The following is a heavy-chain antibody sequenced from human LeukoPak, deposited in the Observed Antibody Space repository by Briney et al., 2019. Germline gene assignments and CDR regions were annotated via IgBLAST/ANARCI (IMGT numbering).Heavy chain of an antibody. CDR3: ARDHKGNGYSLDY. Sequence: GGSLRLSCAASGFTFSSYSMNWVRQAPGKGLEWVSCISSSSSYIYYADSVKGRFTISRDNAKNSLYLQVNSLRAEDTAVYYCARDHKGNGYSLDYWGQGTLVTVSS. V-gene: IGHV3-21*01. CDR1: GFTFSSYS. J-gene: IGHJ4*02. CDR2: ISSSSSYI. D-gene: IGHD5-24*01.